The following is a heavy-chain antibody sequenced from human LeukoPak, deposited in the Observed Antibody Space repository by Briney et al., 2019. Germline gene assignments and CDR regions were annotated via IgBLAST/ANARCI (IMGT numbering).Heavy chain of an antibody. V-gene: IGHV3-23*01. J-gene: IGHJ4*02. D-gene: IGHD2-2*01. Sequence: GGSLRLSCAASGFTFSSYAMSWVRQAPGKGLEWVSATSGSGGSTYYADSVKCRFTISRDNSKNTLYLQLNSLRAEDTAVYYCAKGGVYCSSNSWYPFDYWGQGALVTVSS. CDR1: GFTFSSYA. CDR2: TSGSGGST. CDR3: AKGGVYCSSNSWYPFDY.